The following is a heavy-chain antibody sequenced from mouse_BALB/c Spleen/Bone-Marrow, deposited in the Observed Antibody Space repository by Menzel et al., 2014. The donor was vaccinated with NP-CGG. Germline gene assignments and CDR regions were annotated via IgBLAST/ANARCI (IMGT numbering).Heavy chain of an antibody. J-gene: IGHJ3*01. Sequence: VKLMESGPGLVAPSQSLSITCTVSGFSLTSYGLHWVRQPPGKGLEWLGVIWAGGSIIYNSALMSRLSISKDNSKSQVFLKMNSLQTDDTAMYYCASSYYGSSQFAYWGQGTLVTVSA. V-gene: IGHV2-9*02. CDR1: GFSLTSYG. D-gene: IGHD1-1*01. CDR2: IWAGGSI. CDR3: ASSYYGSSQFAY.